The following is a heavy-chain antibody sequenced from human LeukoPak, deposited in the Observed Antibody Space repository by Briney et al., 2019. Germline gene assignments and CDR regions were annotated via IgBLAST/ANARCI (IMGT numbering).Heavy chain of an antibody. J-gene: IGHJ3*02. CDR2: ISSSSSYI. V-gene: IGHV3-21*01. CDR3: ARVDSSGYYLVGACDI. Sequence: GGSLRLSCAASGFTFSSYSMNWVRQAPGKGLEWVSSISSSSSYIYYADSLKGRFTISRDNAKNSLYLQMSSLRAEDTAVYYCARVDSSGYYLVGACDIWGQGTMVTVSS. D-gene: IGHD3-22*01. CDR1: GFTFSSYS.